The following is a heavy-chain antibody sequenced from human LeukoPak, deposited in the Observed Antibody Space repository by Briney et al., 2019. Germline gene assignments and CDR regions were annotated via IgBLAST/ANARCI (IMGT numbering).Heavy chain of an antibody. V-gene: IGHV3-15*01. CDR3: TTELYCGGDCYPGA. Sequence: NPGGSLRLSCAASGFTSSNAWMSWVRQAPGKGLEWVGRIQSKTDSGTTDYAAPVKGRFTISRDDSKNTLYLQMNSLKTDDTAVYYCTTELYCGGDCYPGAWGQGTLVTVSS. CDR1: GFTSSNAW. D-gene: IGHD2-21*02. J-gene: IGHJ5*02. CDR2: IQSKTDSGTT.